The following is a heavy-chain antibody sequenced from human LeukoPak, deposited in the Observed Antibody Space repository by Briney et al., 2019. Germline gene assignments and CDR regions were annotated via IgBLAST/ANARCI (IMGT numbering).Heavy chain of an antibody. Sequence: PGGSLRLSCAASGFTFSNYWMNWVRQAPGKGLEWVATIKEDGSNKYYVDSVKGRFTISRDNAKNSLYLQMNSLRAEDTAVYYCATEYHYYNNYWGQGTLVTVSS. CDR2: IKEDGSNK. J-gene: IGHJ4*02. V-gene: IGHV3-7*05. D-gene: IGHD3-10*01. CDR3: ATEYHYYNNY. CDR1: GFTFSNYW.